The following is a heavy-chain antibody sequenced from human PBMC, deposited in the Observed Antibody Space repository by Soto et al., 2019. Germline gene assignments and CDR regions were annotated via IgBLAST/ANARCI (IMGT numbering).Heavy chain of an antibody. CDR3: AIQPYGSATYYTTVWFDP. D-gene: IGHD3-10*01. CDR1: GGSISSYY. J-gene: IGHJ5*02. Sequence: SETLSLTCTVSGGSISSYYWNWIRQSPGKGLEWIGYIYYSGSTNYNPSLKSRVTISVDTSKNQFSLKLSSVTAADTAVYYCAIQPYGSATYYTTVWFDPWGQGTLVTVSS. V-gene: IGHV4-59*08. CDR2: IYYSGST.